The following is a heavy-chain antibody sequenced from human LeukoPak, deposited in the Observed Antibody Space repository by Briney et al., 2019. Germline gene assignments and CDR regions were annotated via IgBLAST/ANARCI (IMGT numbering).Heavy chain of an antibody. D-gene: IGHD6-19*01. Sequence: PGGSLRLSCAASGFTFSPYWMHWVRQAPGKGLEWVSRINSDGSITTYADSVKGRFTISRDNAKNTLYLQMNSLRPEDTAVYYCAIPLGYSSGWSFDYWGQGTLVTVSS. CDR2: INSDGSIT. V-gene: IGHV3-74*01. J-gene: IGHJ4*02. CDR1: GFTFSPYW. CDR3: AIPLGYSSGWSFDY.